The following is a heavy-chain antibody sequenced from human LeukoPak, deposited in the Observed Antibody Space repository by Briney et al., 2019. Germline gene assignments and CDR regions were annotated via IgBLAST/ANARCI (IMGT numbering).Heavy chain of an antibody. Sequence: GGSLRLSCAASGFTFSTYAMSWVRQAPGKGLEWVSAISGSGGSTYYADSVKGRFTISRDNSKNTLYLQMNSLRAEDTAVYYCAKDLAIVVVTASFDYWGQGTLVTVSS. D-gene: IGHD3-22*01. V-gene: IGHV3-23*01. J-gene: IGHJ4*02. CDR1: GFTFSTYA. CDR3: AKDLAIVVVTASFDY. CDR2: ISGSGGST.